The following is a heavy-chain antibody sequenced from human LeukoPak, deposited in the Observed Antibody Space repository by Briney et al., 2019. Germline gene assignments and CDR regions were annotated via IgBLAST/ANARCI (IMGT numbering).Heavy chain of an antibody. CDR3: AKDLNGELLS. CDR1: GLTFSSQW. Sequence: PGGSLRLSCAASGLTFSSQWMTWVRQAPGKGPEWVANIEGDGGKKFYVDSVEGRFTISRDNAENSLYLQMNSLRAEDTAVYYCAKDLNGELLSWGQGTLVTVSS. V-gene: IGHV3-7*05. J-gene: IGHJ4*02. D-gene: IGHD3-10*01. CDR2: IEGDGGKK.